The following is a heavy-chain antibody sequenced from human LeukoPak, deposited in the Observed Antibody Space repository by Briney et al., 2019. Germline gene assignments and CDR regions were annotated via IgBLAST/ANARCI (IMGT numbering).Heavy chain of an antibody. CDR1: GFSFSSYG. Sequence: PGRSQRLSCAASGFSFSSYGMHWVRQAPGKGLEWVAVIWYDGSIKYYGDSVKGRFTISRDNSKNTLYLQMNSLSAEDTAVYYCAKSRGYYYEKSGPADYWGQGALVTVSS. CDR3: AKSRGYYYEKSGPADY. V-gene: IGHV3-33*06. D-gene: IGHD3-22*01. CDR2: IWYDGSIK. J-gene: IGHJ4*02.